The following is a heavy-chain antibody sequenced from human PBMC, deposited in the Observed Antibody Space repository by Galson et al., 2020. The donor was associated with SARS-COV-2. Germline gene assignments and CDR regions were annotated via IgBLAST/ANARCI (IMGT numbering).Heavy chain of an antibody. V-gene: IGHV4-30-4*01. CDR3: ARDRDSGAAAKRLDY. CDR1: GGSISSGDYY. Sequence: ASETLSLTCTVSGGSISSGDYYWSWIRQPPGKGLEWIGYIYYSGSTYYNPSRKSRVTISVDTSKNQFALKLSSVTAADAAVYYCARDRDSGAAAKRLDYWGQGTLVTVSS. D-gene: IGHD6-13*01. J-gene: IGHJ4*02. CDR2: IYYSGST.